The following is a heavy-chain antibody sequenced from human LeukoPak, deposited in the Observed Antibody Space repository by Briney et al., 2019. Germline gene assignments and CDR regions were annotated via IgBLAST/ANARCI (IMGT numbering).Heavy chain of an antibody. J-gene: IGHJ4*02. Sequence: ASVKVSCKTSGYSFTSYHMHWLRQAPGQGLEWVGILKSSGDTTVYAQKFQGRVTVTRDTSTSTVYMELSSLSSEDTAVYYCAREDSHTYNFDFWGPGTLVTVSS. D-gene: IGHD1-1*01. V-gene: IGHV1-46*01. CDR1: GYSFTSYH. CDR2: LKSSGDTT. CDR3: AREDSHTYNFDF.